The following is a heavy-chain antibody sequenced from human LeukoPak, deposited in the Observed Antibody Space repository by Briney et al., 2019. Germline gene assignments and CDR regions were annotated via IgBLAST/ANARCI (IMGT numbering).Heavy chain of an antibody. CDR3: AAKGNGYTGIYVFAH. V-gene: IGHV3-23*01. D-gene: IGHD1-26*01. CDR1: GFTFNSHV. Sequence: PGGSLRLSCAASGFTFNSHVMSWVRQAPGKGLEWVSILSGSGGNTYYADSVKGRFTISRDNSKNTLYLQMNSLRAEDTAVYYCAAKGNGYTGIYVFAHWGQGTLVTVSA. J-gene: IGHJ4*02. CDR2: LSGSGGNT.